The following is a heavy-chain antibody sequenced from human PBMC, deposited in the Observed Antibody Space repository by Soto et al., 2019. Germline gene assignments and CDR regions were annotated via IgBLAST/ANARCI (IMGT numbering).Heavy chain of an antibody. CDR2: ISGRGGST. Sequence: GGSLRLSCAASGFTFSSYAMSWVRQAPGKGLEWVSAISGRGGSTYYADSVKGRFTISRDNSKNTLYLQMNSLRAEDTAVYYCAKGLDGYNWGAWVVFYCDYWGQGTLVTVSS. J-gene: IGHJ4*02. CDR3: AKGLDGYNWGAWVVFYCDY. D-gene: IGHD5-12*01. CDR1: GFTFSSYA. V-gene: IGHV3-23*01.